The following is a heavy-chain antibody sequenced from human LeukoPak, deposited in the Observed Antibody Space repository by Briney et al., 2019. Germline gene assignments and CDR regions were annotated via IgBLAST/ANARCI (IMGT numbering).Heavy chain of an antibody. CDR1: GGSFSGYY. V-gene: IGHV4-34*01. CDR3: ARDEADSSGYYYESAFDI. D-gene: IGHD3-22*01. Sequence: SETLSLTCAVYGGSFSGYYWSWIRQPPGKGLEWIGEINHSGSTNYNPSLKSRVTMSVDTSKNQFSLKLSSVTAADTAVYYCARDEADSSGYYYESAFDIWGQGTMVTVSS. CDR2: INHSGST. J-gene: IGHJ3*02.